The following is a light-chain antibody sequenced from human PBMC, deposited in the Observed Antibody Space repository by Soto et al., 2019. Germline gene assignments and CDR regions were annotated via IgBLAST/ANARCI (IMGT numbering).Light chain of an antibody. J-gene: IGKJ2*01. CDR1: QSISTW. CDR2: KAS. Sequence: DIQMTQSPSSLSASVGDRVTITCLASQSISTWLAWYQLKPGKAPNLLIYKASNLQSGVPSRFSGSGSGTEFTLTISSLQPDDFATYSCQQYNVFSPYTFGQGTKLAI. CDR3: QQYNVFSPYT. V-gene: IGKV1-5*03.